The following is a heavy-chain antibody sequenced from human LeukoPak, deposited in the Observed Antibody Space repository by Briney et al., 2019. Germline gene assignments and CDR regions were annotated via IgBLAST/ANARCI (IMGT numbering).Heavy chain of an antibody. J-gene: IGHJ4*02. CDR2: IYSGGST. Sequence: PGGSLRLSCAASGFTVSSNYMSWVSQAPGKGLEWVSVIYSGGSTYYADSVKGRFTISRDNSKNTLYLQMNSLRAEDTAVYYCARERQYYFDYWGQGTLVTVSS. CDR1: GFTVSSNY. CDR3: ARERQYYFDY. V-gene: IGHV3-53*01.